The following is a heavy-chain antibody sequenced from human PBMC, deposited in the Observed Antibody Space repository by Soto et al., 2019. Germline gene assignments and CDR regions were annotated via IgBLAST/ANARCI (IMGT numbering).Heavy chain of an antibody. D-gene: IGHD2-2*02. V-gene: IGHV3-23*01. Sequence: GGSLLVSCVTSVFTFSIYAMSWVRQAPGKGLDWVSAISGSGGSTYYADSVKGRFTISRDNSKNTLYLQMNSLRAEDTAVYYCAASSRKIRGSHSLLYVHYWGQGTMVTVSS. CDR2: ISGSGGST. CDR1: VFTFSIYA. CDR3: AASSRKIRGSHSLLYVHY. J-gene: IGHJ4*02.